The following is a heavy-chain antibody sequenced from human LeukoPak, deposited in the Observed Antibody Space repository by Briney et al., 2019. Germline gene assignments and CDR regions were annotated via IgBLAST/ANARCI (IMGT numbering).Heavy chain of an antibody. Sequence: ASVKVSCKASGYTFTTYGLTWVRQAPGQGLEWMGWISAYNGDTNYAQKLQGRVTMTTDTSTSTAYMELRSLRSDDTAIYYCARGGSGSSTWFDPWGQGTLVTVSS. V-gene: IGHV1-18*01. J-gene: IGHJ5*02. D-gene: IGHD6-6*01. CDR1: GYTFTTYG. CDR3: ARGGSGSSTWFDP. CDR2: ISAYNGDT.